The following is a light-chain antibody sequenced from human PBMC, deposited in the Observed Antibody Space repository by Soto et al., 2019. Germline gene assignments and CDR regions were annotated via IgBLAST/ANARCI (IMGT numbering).Light chain of an antibody. J-gene: IGKJ1*01. CDR2: AAS. Sequence: DIQTTQSPSSVSASVGDRVTITCRASQDISGWLAWFQQKPGKAPNLLIYAASILQSGVPSRFSGSGSGTDFTLTITYLQPEDFATYYCQQANSFPWTFGQGTKVDI. V-gene: IGKV1D-12*01. CDR1: QDISGW. CDR3: QQANSFPWT.